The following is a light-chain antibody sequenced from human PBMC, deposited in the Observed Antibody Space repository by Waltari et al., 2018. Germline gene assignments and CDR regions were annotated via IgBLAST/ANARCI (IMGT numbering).Light chain of an antibody. Sequence: TQSPATLSVSPGESATLSCRASQGINTALAWYQQKPGKAPNLLIYDASNLESGVPARFSGSGSGTDFSLTISSLQPEDFATYYCQQFNSYPRTFGGGTKVEIK. CDR2: DAS. CDR3: QQFNSYPRT. V-gene: IGKV1-13*02. J-gene: IGKJ4*01. CDR1: QGINTA.